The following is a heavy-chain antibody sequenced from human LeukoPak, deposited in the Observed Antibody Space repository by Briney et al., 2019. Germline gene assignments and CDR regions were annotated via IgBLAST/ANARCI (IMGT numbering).Heavy chain of an antibody. D-gene: IGHD2-15*01. Sequence: PGGSLRLSCAASGFTVSSNYMSWVRQAPGRGLEWVSVIYSGGSTYYADSVKGRFTISRDNSKNTLYLQMNSLRAEDTAVYYCGGCYYYYYGMDVWGQGTTVIVSS. CDR3: GGCYYYYYGMDV. CDR1: GFTVSSNY. CDR2: IYSGGST. J-gene: IGHJ6*02. V-gene: IGHV3-66*01.